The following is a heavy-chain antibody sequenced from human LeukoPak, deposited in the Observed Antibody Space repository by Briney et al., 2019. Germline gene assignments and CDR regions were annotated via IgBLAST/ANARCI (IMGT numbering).Heavy chain of an antibody. CDR2: ISSSSRTI. CDR3: ARGGFDY. J-gene: IGHJ4*02. CDR1: GFTFSSYD. Sequence: GGSLRLSCAASGFTFSSYDMNWVRQAPGKGLEWFSYISSSSRTIYYADSVKGRFTIPRDNAKNSLYLQMNSLRVEDTAVYYCARGGFDYWGQGALVTVSS. V-gene: IGHV3-48*01.